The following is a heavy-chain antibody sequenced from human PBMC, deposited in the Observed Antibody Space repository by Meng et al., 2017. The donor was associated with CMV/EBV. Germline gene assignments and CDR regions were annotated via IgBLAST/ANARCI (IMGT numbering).Heavy chain of an antibody. V-gene: IGHV3-74*01. J-gene: IGHJ4*02. D-gene: IGHD6-13*01. Sequence: LYCAASGFNFRNYWMHWVRQGPGEGLVWVSTISSDGSRSSYADSVKGRFTISRDNAKNMVHLQMNSLRAEDTAMYYCARDAGAGFHYWGQGTLVTVSS. CDR2: ISSDGSRS. CDR1: GFNFRNYW. CDR3: ARDAGAGFHY.